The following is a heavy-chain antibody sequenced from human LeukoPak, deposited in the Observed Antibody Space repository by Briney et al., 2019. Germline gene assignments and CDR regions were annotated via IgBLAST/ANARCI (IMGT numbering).Heavy chain of an antibody. CDR3: ARCSGGSYAASYFDY. J-gene: IGHJ4*02. D-gene: IGHD2-15*01. Sequence: ASVKVSCKASGYTFTSYYMHWVRQAPGQGLEWMGIINPSGGSTSYAQKFRGRVTMTRDTSTSTVYMELSSLRSEDTAVYYCARCSGGSYAASYFDYWGQGTLVTVSS. CDR1: GYTFTSYY. V-gene: IGHV1-46*01. CDR2: INPSGGST.